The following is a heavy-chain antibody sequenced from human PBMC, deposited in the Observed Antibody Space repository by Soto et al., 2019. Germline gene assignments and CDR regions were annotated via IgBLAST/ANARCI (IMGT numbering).Heavy chain of an antibody. CDR1: GFTFNTFG. V-gene: IGHV3-30*03. D-gene: IGHD3-10*01. CDR2: ISYDGSDE. Sequence: QVQLVESGGNMVQPGWSLTVSCAASGFTFNTFGMHWARQAPGKGLEWVAVISYDGSDEYYADSVKGRFTISRDNSMNTLSLQMNSLSVDDTGVYYCARGPYYCSGTLDFCGQGTVVTVSS. J-gene: IGHJ4*02. CDR3: ARGPYYCSGTLDF.